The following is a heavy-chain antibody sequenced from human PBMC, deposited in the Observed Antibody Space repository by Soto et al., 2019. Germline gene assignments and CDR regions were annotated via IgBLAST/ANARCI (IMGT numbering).Heavy chain of an antibody. V-gene: IGHV3-23*01. CDR3: ATLLRVAATFDAFXI. CDR2: ISGSGGST. D-gene: IGHD2-15*01. Sequence: GGSLRLSCAASGFTFSSGAMSWVRQAPGKGLEWVSAISGSGGSTYYADSVKGRFTISRDNSKNTLYLQMNSLRAEDTAVYYCATLLRVAATFDAFXIWGQGTMVTVSS. J-gene: IGHJ3*02. CDR1: GFTFSSGA.